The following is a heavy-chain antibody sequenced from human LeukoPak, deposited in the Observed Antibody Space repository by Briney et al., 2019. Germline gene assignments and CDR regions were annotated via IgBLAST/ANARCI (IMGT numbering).Heavy chain of an antibody. CDR2: IYYSGNT. CDR3: ARSLRGAARHFDY. CDR1: GGSISGSSYY. Sequence: NASETLSLTCTVSGGSISGSSYYWGWIRQPPGKGLEWIGSIYYSGNTYYNPSLKSRVTISVDTSKNQFSLKLSSVTAADTAVYYCARSLRGAARHFDYWGQGTLVTVSS. V-gene: IGHV4-39*01. D-gene: IGHD6-6*01. J-gene: IGHJ4*02.